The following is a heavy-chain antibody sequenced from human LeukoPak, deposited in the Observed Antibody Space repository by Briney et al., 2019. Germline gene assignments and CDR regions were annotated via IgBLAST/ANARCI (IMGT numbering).Heavy chain of an antibody. V-gene: IGHV4-61*01. Sequence: PSETLSLTCTVSGGSVSNSLYYWTWIRQPPGKGLEWIGYISYSGATKYSPSLKSRVTISVDTSKNQFSLKLTSVTAADTAVYYCTRNVSRGFDPWGQGTLVTVSS. D-gene: IGHD3-10*01. CDR3: TRNVSRGFDP. J-gene: IGHJ5*02. CDR1: GGSVSNSLYY. CDR2: ISYSGAT.